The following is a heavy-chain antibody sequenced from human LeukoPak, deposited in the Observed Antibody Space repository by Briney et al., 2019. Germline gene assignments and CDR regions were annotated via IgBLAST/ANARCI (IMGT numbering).Heavy chain of an antibody. V-gene: IGHV4-34*01. CDR1: GGSFSGYY. CDR3: ASAWELASGFDY. Sequence: PSETLSLTCAVYGGSFSGYYWSWIRQPPGKGLEWIGEINHSGSTNYNPSLKSRVTISVDTSKNQFSLKLSSVTAADTAVYYCASAWELASGFDYWGQGTLVTVSS. J-gene: IGHJ4*02. D-gene: IGHD1-26*01. CDR2: INHSGST.